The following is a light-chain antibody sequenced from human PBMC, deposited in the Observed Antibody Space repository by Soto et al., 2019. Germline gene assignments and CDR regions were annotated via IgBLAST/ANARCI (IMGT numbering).Light chain of an antibody. CDR2: KAF. V-gene: IGKV1-5*03. CDR1: QSISSL. J-gene: IGKJ1*01. CDR3: QQYNSYSWT. Sequence: DIQMTQSPSTLSASVGDRVSITCRASQSISSLLAWYQQKPGKAPKLLIYKAFSLESGVPSRFSGSGSGTEFTLTISSLQPDDFATYYCQQYNSYSWTFGQGTKVEIK.